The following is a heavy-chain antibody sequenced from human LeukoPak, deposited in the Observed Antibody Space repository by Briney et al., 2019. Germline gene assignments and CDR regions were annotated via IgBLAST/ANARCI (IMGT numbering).Heavy chain of an antibody. J-gene: IGHJ4*02. V-gene: IGHV3-7*03. CDR1: GFTFVSYW. D-gene: IGHD6-13*01. Sequence: GGSLRLSCAGSGFTFVSYWMTWVRQSPGKGLEWVANIKQDGSEKYYVDSVKGRFTISRDNAQNSLYLQMNSLRAEDTAVYYCARPRDSGWSKTWDYWGQGTLVTVSS. CDR2: IKQDGSEK. CDR3: ARPRDSGWSKTWDY.